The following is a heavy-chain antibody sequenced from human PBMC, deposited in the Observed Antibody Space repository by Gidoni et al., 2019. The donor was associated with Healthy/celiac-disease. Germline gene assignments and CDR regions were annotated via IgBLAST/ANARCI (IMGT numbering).Heavy chain of an antibody. CDR1: GGSFSGYY. CDR2: INHSGST. CDR3: ARGQGSSGEFAFDI. D-gene: IGHD3-10*01. V-gene: IGHV4-34*01. Sequence: QVQLQQWGAGLLKPSETLSLTCAVYGGSFSGYYWSWIRQPPGKGLEWIGEINHSGSTNYNPSLKSRVTISVDTSKNQFSLKLSSVTAADTAVYYCARGQGSSGEFAFDIWGQGTMVTVSS. J-gene: IGHJ3*02.